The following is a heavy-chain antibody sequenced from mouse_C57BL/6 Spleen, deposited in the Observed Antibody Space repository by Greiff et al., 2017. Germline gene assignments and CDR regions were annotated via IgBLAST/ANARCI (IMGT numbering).Heavy chain of an antibody. V-gene: IGHV1-47*01. CDR2: FHPYNDDT. CDR3: ARGGYGSSFWYFDV. Sequence: QVQLQQSGAELVKPGASVKMSCKASGYTFTTYPIEWMKQNHGKSLEWIGNFHPYNDDTKYNEKFKGKATLTVEKSSSTVYLELSRLTSDDSAVYYCARGGYGSSFWYFDVWGTGTTVTVAS. J-gene: IGHJ1*03. D-gene: IGHD1-1*01. CDR1: GYTFTTYP.